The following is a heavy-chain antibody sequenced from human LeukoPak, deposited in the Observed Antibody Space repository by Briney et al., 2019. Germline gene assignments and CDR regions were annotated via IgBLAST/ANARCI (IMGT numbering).Heavy chain of an antibody. V-gene: IGHV3-23*01. Sequence: AGGSLRLSCAASGFTFSSYGMSWVRQAPGKGLEWVSAISGSGGSTYYADSVKGRFTISRDNSKNTLYLQMNSLRAEDTAVYYCARDSATTVVNHSPFQHWGQGTLVTVSS. CDR3: ARDSATTVVNHSPFQH. CDR1: GFTFSSYG. D-gene: IGHD4-23*01. CDR2: ISGSGGST. J-gene: IGHJ1*01.